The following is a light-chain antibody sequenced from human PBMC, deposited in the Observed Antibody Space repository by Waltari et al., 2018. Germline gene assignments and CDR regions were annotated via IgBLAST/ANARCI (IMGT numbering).Light chain of an antibody. CDR3: QNHERLPAT. V-gene: IGKV3-20*01. CDR1: QSIGRY. CDR2: GAS. Sequence: SCRASQSIGRYLVWYQQKSGQAPRLLSYGASTRATGIPDRFSGSGSGTDFSLTISRLEAEDFAVYYCQNHERLPATFGQGTKVEIK. J-gene: IGKJ1*01.